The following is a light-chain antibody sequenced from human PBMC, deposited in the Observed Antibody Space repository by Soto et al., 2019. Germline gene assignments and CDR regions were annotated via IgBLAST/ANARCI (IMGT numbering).Light chain of an antibody. J-gene: IGKJ4*01. CDR1: QDISSF. Sequence: IKLTQSPSSLSASVGARVALTGLASQDISSFLAWYQQKPGKAPKLLIFAASTLQSGVPSRFSGSGSGTDFTLTISSLQPEDFATYYCQQTESYPSTFGGGTKVDI. CDR2: AAS. CDR3: QQTESYPST. V-gene: IGKV1-9*01.